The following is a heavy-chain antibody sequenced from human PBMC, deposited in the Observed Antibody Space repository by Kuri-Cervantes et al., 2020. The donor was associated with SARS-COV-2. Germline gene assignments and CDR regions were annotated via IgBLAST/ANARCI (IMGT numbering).Heavy chain of an antibody. CDR3: ARDPAAGLYYYYMDV. J-gene: IGHJ6*03. CDR2: IEYDGSSK. D-gene: IGHD6-13*01. V-gene: IGHV3-30*03. Sequence: GGSLRLSCAASGFSFSAYGMYWVRQAPGKGLEWVAFIEYDGSSKYYADSVTCRFTVSRDNSKNTLFLHMDSLRGEDTAVYYCARDPAAGLYYYYMDVWGKGTTVTVSS. CDR1: GFSFSAYG.